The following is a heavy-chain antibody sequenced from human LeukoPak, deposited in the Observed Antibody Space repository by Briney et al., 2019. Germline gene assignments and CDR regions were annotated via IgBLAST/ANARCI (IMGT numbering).Heavy chain of an antibody. Sequence: GGSLRLSCAASGFTFRSYWMHWVRQAPGKGLEWVSAISGSGGSTYYADSVKGRFTISRDNSKNTLYLQMNSLRAEDTAVYYCAKVSGYGGNVFDYWGQGTLVTVSS. J-gene: IGHJ4*02. V-gene: IGHV3-23*01. CDR2: ISGSGGST. D-gene: IGHD4-23*01. CDR1: GFTFRSYW. CDR3: AKVSGYGGNVFDY.